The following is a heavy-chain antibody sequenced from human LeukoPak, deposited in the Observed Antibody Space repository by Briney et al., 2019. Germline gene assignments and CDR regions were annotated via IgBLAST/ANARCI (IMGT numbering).Heavy chain of an antibody. CDR3: ARGSKGRAFGTGYYYYYYMDV. Sequence: GASVKVSCKASGGTFSSYAISWVRQAPGQGLEWMRGIIPIFGTANYAQKFQGRVTITADESTSTAYMELSSLRSEDTAVYYCARGSKGRAFGTGYYYYYYMDVWGKGTTVTVSS. J-gene: IGHJ6*03. CDR1: GGTFSSYA. D-gene: IGHD3-10*01. V-gene: IGHV1-69*13. CDR2: IIPIFGTA.